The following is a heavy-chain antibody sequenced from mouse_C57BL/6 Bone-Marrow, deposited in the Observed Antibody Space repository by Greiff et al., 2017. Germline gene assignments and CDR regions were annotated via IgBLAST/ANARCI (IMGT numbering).Heavy chain of an antibody. CDR3: TTWWFPWFAY. CDR2: IDPENGDT. Sequence: EVQLQQSGAELVRPGASVKLSCTASGFNIKDDYMHWVQQRPEQGLEWIGWIDPENGDTEYASKFQGKATIPADTSSNTAYLQLSSLTSEDTAVYYCTTWWFPWFAYWGQGTLVTVSA. V-gene: IGHV14-4*01. D-gene: IGHD1-1*02. J-gene: IGHJ3*01. CDR1: GFNIKDDY.